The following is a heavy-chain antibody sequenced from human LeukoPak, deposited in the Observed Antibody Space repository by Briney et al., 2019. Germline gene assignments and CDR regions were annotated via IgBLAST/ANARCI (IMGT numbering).Heavy chain of an antibody. CDR2: IWYDGSDK. CDR3: ARRQSSSWSFDY. CDR1: GFTFSSYG. Sequence: PGRSLRLSCAASGFTFSSYGMHWVRQAPGKGLEWVAVIWYDGSDKYYADSVKGRFTISRDNSKNTLYLQMNSLRAEDSAVYYCARRQSSSWSFDYWGQGTLVTVSS. D-gene: IGHD6-13*01. V-gene: IGHV3-33*01. J-gene: IGHJ4*02.